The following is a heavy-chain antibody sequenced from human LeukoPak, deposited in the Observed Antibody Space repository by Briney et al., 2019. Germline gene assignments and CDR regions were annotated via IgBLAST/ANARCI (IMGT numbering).Heavy chain of an antibody. CDR3: ARGYRKSLDPFDY. D-gene: IGHD1-14*01. Sequence: SETLSLTCTVSGGSISSGSYYWTWIRQPAGKGLEWVGRIYTSGTPNYNPSLKSRVTISVDTSKNQFSLKLSSVTAADTAVYYCARGYRKSLDPFDYWGQGTLVTVSS. J-gene: IGHJ4*02. CDR2: IYTSGTP. CDR1: GGSISSGSYY. V-gene: IGHV4-61*02.